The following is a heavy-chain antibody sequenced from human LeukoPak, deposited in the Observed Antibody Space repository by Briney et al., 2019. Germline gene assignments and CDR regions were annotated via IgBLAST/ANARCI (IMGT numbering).Heavy chain of an antibody. J-gene: IGHJ4*02. D-gene: IGHD5-12*01. CDR1: GFTFSSYA. V-gene: IGHV3-23*01. CDR2: ISGSGGST. Sequence: TGGSLRLSCAASGFTFSSYAMSWVRQAPGKGLEWVSAISGSGGSTYYADSVKGRFTISRDNSKNTLYLQMNSLRAEDTAVYYCAKDHPVATITGYYFDYWGQGTLDTVSS. CDR3: AKDHPVATITGYYFDY.